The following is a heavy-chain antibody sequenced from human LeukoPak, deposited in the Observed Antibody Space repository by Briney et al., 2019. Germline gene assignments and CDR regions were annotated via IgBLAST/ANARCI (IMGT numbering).Heavy chain of an antibody. CDR3: AREGSMTTVTYFDY. CDR2: IYYSGST. Sequence: PQTLSLTCTVSGGSISSGDYYWSWLRQPPGKGLEWIGYIYYSGSTYYNPSLKSRVTISVDTSKNQFSLKLSSVTAADTAVYYCAREGSMTTVTYFDYWGQGTLVTVSS. CDR1: GGSISSGDYY. D-gene: IGHD4-17*01. V-gene: IGHV4-30-4*01. J-gene: IGHJ4*02.